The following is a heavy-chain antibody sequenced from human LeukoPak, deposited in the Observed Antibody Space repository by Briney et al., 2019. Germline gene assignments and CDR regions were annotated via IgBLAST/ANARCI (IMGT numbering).Heavy chain of an antibody. CDR2: ISYDGSNK. J-gene: IGHJ4*02. CDR3: ARGPTNGQAFDY. CDR1: GFTFSSYA. V-gene: IGHV3-30*04. Sequence: GGSLRLSCAASGFTFSSYAMHWVRQAPGKGLEWVAVISYDGSNKYYTDSVKGRFTISSDNSKNSLYLQMTSLRAEDTVVYYCARGPTNGQAFDYWGQGTLVSVSS. D-gene: IGHD2-8*01.